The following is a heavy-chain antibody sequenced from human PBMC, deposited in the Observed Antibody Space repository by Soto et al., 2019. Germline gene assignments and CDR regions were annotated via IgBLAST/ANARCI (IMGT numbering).Heavy chain of an antibody. V-gene: IGHV4-31*03. D-gene: IGHD4-4*01. Sequence: QVQLQESGPGLVKPSQTLSLTCTVSGGSISSGGYYWSWIRQHPGKGLEWIGYIYYSGSTYYNPSLKSRVTISVDTSKNQFSLKLSSVTAADTAVYYCARYTVTTFYYYGMDVWGQGTTVTVSS. CDR2: IYYSGST. CDR3: ARYTVTTFYYYGMDV. J-gene: IGHJ6*02. CDR1: GGSISSGGYY.